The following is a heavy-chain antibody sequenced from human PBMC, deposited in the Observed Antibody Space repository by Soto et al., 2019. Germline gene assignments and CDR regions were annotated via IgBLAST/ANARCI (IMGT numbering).Heavy chain of an antibody. CDR3: ARGADYYYYCGMDV. CDR2: VNPNSGGT. D-gene: IGHD6-19*01. V-gene: IGHV1-2*04. J-gene: IGHJ6*02. CDR1: GYTFTGYY. Sequence: QVQLVQSGAEVKKPGASVKVSCKASGYTFTGYYMHWVRQAPGQGLEWMGWVNPNSGGTNSAPKFHGWVTMTRDTYISTAYVELSTLSSDDTAVYCCARGADYYYYCGMDVRGLGTTVTVSS.